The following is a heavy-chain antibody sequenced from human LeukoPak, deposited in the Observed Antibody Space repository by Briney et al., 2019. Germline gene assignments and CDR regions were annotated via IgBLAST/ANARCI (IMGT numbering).Heavy chain of an antibody. CDR2: ISYSGST. D-gene: IGHD3-22*01. V-gene: IGHV4-59*01. CDR3: AREPGFDSSGYLNWFDP. J-gene: IGHJ5*02. Sequence: PSETLSLTCTVSGVSISSYYWSWIRQPPGKGLEWIACISYSGSTKYNPSLKSRVTISVDTSKNQPSLKLSSVTAADTAVYYCAREPGFDSSGYLNWFDPWGQGTLVTVSS. CDR1: GVSISSYY.